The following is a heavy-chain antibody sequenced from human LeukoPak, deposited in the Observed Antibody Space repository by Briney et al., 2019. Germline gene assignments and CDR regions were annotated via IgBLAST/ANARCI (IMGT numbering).Heavy chain of an antibody. CDR2: IYSGGST. J-gene: IGHJ4*02. CDR1: GFTVSSNY. V-gene: IGHV3-53*01. Sequence: GGSLRLSCAASGFTVSSNYMSWVRQAPGKGLEWVSVIYSGGSTYYADSVKGRFTISRDSSKNTLYLQMNSLRAEDTAVYYCAKAPRYCSSTSCYRGVDYWGQGTLVTVSS. CDR3: AKAPRYCSSTSCYRGVDY. D-gene: IGHD2-2*02.